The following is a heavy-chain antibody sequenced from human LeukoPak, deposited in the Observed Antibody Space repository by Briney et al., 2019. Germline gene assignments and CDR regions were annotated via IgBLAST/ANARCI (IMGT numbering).Heavy chain of an antibody. D-gene: IGHD6-19*01. J-gene: IGHJ4*02. Sequence: GGSLRLSCAASGFTFSSYAMSWVRQAPGKGLVWVSRINSDGSSTSYADSVKGRFTISRDNAKNTLYLQMNSLRAEDTAVYYCARDNGDGSGWSFHFDYWGQGTLVTVSS. V-gene: IGHV3-74*01. CDR2: INSDGSST. CDR3: ARDNGDGSGWSFHFDY. CDR1: GFTFSSYA.